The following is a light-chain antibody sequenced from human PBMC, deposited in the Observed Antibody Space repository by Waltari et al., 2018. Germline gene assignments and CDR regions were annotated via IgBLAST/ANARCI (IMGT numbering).Light chain of an antibody. Sequence: QPVVTQSSSASASLGASVKLTCTLDSGHSSYAVAWYQLQAEKGPRFLMKINSDGSHSKGDAVADRFSGSRSGAERFLSISSVQSEDEADYYCQTWGTGFVIFGGGTKLTVL. J-gene: IGLJ2*01. CDR3: QTWGTGFVI. CDR1: SGHSSYA. CDR2: INSDGSH. V-gene: IGLV4-69*02.